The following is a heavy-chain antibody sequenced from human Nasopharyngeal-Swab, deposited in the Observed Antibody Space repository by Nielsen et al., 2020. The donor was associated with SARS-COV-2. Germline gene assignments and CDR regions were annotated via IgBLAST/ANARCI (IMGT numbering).Heavy chain of an antibody. J-gene: IGHJ5*02. CDR1: GYTLTELS. Sequence: ASVKVSCKVSGYTLTELSMHWVRRAPGKGLEWMGGFDPEDGETIYAQKFQGRVTMTEDTSTDTAYMELSSLRSEDTAVYYCATGPVRGVISWFDPWGQGTLVTVSS. CDR2: FDPEDGET. CDR3: ATGPVRGVISWFDP. V-gene: IGHV1-24*01. D-gene: IGHD3-10*01.